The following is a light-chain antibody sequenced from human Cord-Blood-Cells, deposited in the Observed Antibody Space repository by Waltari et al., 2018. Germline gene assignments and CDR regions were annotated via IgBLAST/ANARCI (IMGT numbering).Light chain of an antibody. Sequence: QLVLTQSPSASASLGASVKLTCTLSSGHSSYAIAWHPQQPEKGHRYLMKLNSDGSHSKGDGIPDRFSGSSSGAERYLTISSLQSEDEADYYCQTWGTGIQVFGGGTKLTVL. CDR3: QTWGTGIQV. V-gene: IGLV4-69*01. J-gene: IGLJ3*02. CDR1: SGHSSYA. CDR2: LNSDGSH.